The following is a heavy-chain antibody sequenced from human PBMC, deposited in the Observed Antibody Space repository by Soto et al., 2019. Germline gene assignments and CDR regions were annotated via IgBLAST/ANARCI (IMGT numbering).Heavy chain of an antibody. CDR1: GYTFTGYY. CDR3: ASIFTIFGVVTEDYYYYGMDV. V-gene: IGHV1-2*02. CDR2: INPNSGGT. Sequence: ASVKVSCKASGYTFTGYYMHWVRQAPGQGLEWMGWINPNSGGTNYAQKFQGRVTMTRDTSISTAYMELSRLRSDDTAVYYCASIFTIFGVVTEDYYYYGMDVWGQGTTVTVSS. J-gene: IGHJ6*02. D-gene: IGHD3-3*01.